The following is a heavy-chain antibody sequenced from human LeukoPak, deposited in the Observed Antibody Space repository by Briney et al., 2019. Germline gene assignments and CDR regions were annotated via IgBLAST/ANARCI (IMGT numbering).Heavy chain of an antibody. D-gene: IGHD6-19*01. CDR1: GFTFSSYW. Sequence: GGSLRLSCAASGFTFSSYWMSWVRQAPGKGLEWVANIKEDGSEKDYVDSVKGRFIISRDNAKNSLFLQMNSLRAEDTAVYYCAKWGGSGWYEDYFDYWGQGNLVTASS. CDR3: AKWGGSGWYEDYFDY. J-gene: IGHJ4*02. V-gene: IGHV3-7*01. CDR2: IKEDGSEK.